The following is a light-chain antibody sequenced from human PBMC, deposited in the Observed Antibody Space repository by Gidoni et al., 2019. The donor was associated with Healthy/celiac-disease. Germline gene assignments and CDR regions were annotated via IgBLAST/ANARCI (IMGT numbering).Light chain of an antibody. V-gene: IGLV1-47*02. CDR3: AAWDDSLSGQNYV. J-gene: IGLJ1*01. CDR2: SNN. Sequence: QSVLTQPPSASGTPGQRVTISCSGSSSNIGSNYGYWYQQLPGTAPKLLIYSNNQRPSGVPDRFSGSKSGTSASLAISGLRSEDEADYYCAAWDDSLSGQNYVFGTGTKVTVL. CDR1: SSNIGSNY.